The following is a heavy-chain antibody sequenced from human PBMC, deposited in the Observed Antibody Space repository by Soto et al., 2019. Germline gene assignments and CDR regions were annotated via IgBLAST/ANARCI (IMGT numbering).Heavy chain of an antibody. CDR3: ARDVVYSYGYGY. D-gene: IGHD5-18*01. CDR1: GGSISSSSYY. Sequence: PSETLSLTCTVSGGSISSSSYYWGWIRQPPGKGLEWIGRIYHSGSTNYNPSLKSRVTISVDKSKNQFSLKLSSVTAADTAVYYCARDVVYSYGYGYWGQGTLVTVSS. J-gene: IGHJ4*02. CDR2: IYHSGST. V-gene: IGHV4-39*07.